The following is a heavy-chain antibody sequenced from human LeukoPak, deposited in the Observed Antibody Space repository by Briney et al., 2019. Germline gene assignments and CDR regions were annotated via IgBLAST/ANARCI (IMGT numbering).Heavy chain of an antibody. CDR1: GFTFSSYA. CDR3: ARDRYYYDSSGYLPLY. J-gene: IGHJ4*02. V-gene: IGHV3-30*04. D-gene: IGHD3-22*01. CDR2: ISYDGSNK. Sequence: GGSLRLSCAASGFTFSSYAMHWVRQAPGKGLEWVAVISYDGSNKYYADSVKGRFTISRDNSKNTLYLQMKSLRAEDTAVYYCARDRYYYDSSGYLPLYWGQGTLVTVSS.